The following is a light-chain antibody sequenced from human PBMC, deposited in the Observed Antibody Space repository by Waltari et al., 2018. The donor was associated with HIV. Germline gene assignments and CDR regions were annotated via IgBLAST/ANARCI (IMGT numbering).Light chain of an antibody. V-gene: IGKV1-39*01. J-gene: IGKJ1*01. CDR1: QSITNY. Sequence: DIQMTQSPSSLSASVGDRVTITCRASQSITNYLNWYQQKPGTSPNLLIYAASSLQSGVPSRFSGSGSGTDFTLTISSLQPEDFATYYCQESYRTPRTFGQGTKVEIK. CDR2: AAS. CDR3: QESYRTPRT.